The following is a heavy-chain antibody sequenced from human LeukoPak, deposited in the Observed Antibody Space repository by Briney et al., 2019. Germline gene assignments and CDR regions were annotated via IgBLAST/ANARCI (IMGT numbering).Heavy chain of an antibody. CDR3: ARDLARTTPKAFDH. CDR1: GFTFSIYA. V-gene: IGHV3-23*01. D-gene: IGHD5-12*01. J-gene: IGHJ4*02. CDR2: ISASGASL. Sequence: QPGGSLRLSCAASGFTFSIYAMSWVRQAPGKGLEWVSAISASGASLYYADSVKGRFTISRDNSKSTLYLQMNSLRAEDTALYYCARDLARTTPKAFDHGGQGTLVTVSS.